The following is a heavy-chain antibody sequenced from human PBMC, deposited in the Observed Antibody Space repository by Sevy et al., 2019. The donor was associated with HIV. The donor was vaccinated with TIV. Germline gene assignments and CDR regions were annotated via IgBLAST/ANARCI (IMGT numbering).Heavy chain of an antibody. V-gene: IGHV4-59*01. D-gene: IGHD5-12*01. CDR1: GDSISNYY. Sequence: SETLSLTCTVSGDSISNYYWSWIRQPPGKGLEWIGYIYYSGFTNYKPSLKSRVTISVDTSKNQFSLKLSSVTAADTAVYYCGSGIVAYYFDYWGQGTLVTVSS. CDR2: IYYSGFT. CDR3: GSGIVAYYFDY. J-gene: IGHJ4*02.